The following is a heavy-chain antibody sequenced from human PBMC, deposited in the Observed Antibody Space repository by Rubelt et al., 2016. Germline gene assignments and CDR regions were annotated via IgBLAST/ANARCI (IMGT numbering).Heavy chain of an antibody. CDR2: INHSGST. CDR1: GGSFSGYY. D-gene: IGHD3-22*01. J-gene: IGHJ4*02. Sequence: QVQLQQWGAGLLKPSETLSLTCAVYGGSFSGYYWSWIRQPPGKGLEWIGEINHSGSTNYNPSLKSRVTISVDTSKNQFSLKLSSVTAADTAVYYCASGYYLYYFDYWGQGTLVTVSS. V-gene: IGHV4-34*01. CDR3: ASGYYLYYFDY.